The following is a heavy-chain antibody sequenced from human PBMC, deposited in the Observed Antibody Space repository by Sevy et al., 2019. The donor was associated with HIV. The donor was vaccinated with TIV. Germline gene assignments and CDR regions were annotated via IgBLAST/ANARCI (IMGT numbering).Heavy chain of an antibody. CDR1: GFAFRDSA. CDR3: ARMVSGGLQWELIKENAFDI. Sequence: GGSLRLSCEASGFAFRDSAIHWVRQSPGKGLEWVALISHGGSYEYYVDSVKGGFTVSSDRSKNILYLQMDSLRAEDTAVYYCARMVSGGLQWELIKENAFDIWGQGTAVTVSS. CDR2: ISHGGSYE. D-gene: IGHD1-26*01. V-gene: IGHV3-30-3*01. J-gene: IGHJ3*02.